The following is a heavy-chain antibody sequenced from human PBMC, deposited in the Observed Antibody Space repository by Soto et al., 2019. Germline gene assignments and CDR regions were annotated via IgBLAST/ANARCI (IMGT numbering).Heavy chain of an antibody. V-gene: IGHV4-34*01. J-gene: IGHJ4*02. D-gene: IGHD3-3*01. CDR1: GGSFSGYY. CDR3: ARSPRDYDFWSGPLYYFDY. CDR2: INHSGST. Sequence: SETLSLTCAVYGGSFSGYYWSWIRQPPGKGLEWIGEINHSGSTNYNPSLKSRVTISVDTSKNQFSLKLSSVTAADTAVYYCARSPRDYDFWSGPLYYFDYRGQRTLVTVSS.